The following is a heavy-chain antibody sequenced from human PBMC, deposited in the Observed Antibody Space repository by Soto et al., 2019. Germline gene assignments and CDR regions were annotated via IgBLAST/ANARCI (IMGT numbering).Heavy chain of an antibody. Sequence: SETLSLTCTVSGDSISSSYFYWGWIRQPPGKGLERIGSIYYSGSTYYSPSLKSRDTVSVDTSRNQFSLRLPSVTAADTAVYYCARQKSTSSLGVFDYWGQGTLVTVSS. CDR2: IYYSGST. J-gene: IGHJ4*02. CDR3: ARQKSTSSLGVFDY. D-gene: IGHD2-2*01. V-gene: IGHV4-39*01. CDR1: GDSISSSYFY.